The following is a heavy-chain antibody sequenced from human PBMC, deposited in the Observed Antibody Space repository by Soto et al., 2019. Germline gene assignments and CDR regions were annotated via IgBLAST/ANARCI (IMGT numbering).Heavy chain of an antibody. CDR1: GYSMTSGYY. J-gene: IGHJ6*02. CDR3: VRNFDYYGMDV. V-gene: IGHV4-38-2*01. CDR2: GYHGGSL. D-gene: IGHD3-9*01. Sequence: SETLSLTCAVSGYSMTSGYYWGWVRQPPGKGLEWLGSGYHGGSLYYNPSLKGRVTISLDTSKNHFSLDLTSVTAADTAVYYCVRNFDYYGMDVWGQGTTVTVSS.